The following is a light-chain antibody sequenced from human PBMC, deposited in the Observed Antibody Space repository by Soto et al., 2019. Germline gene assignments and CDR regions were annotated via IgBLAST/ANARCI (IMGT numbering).Light chain of an antibody. V-gene: IGLV2-14*01. J-gene: IGLJ3*02. CDR1: SSDIGGYNY. Sequence: QSALTQPASVSGSPGQSITISCTGTSSDIGGYNYVSWYQQYPGKAPKFMIYEVSNRPSGVSNRFSASKSGNTASLTISGLQAEDEADYYCSSYTSSNTGVFGGGTKVTVL. CDR3: SSYTSSNTGV. CDR2: EVS.